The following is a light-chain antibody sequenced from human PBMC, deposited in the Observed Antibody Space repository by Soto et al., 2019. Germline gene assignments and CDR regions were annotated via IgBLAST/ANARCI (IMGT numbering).Light chain of an antibody. CDR1: SSNIGAGYD. Sequence: QSALTQPPSVSGAPGQRVTISCTGTSSNIGAGYDVHWYRQFPGTAPKLLIYGNRNRPSGVPDRFSGSKSGTSASLAITGLQAEDEATYYCQSCDSSLSGSGVFGTGTKVTVL. V-gene: IGLV1-40*01. CDR3: QSCDSSLSGSGV. J-gene: IGLJ1*01. CDR2: GNR.